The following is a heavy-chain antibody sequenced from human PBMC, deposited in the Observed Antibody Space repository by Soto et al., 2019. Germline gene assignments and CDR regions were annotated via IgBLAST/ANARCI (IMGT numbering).Heavy chain of an antibody. V-gene: IGHV3-66*01. D-gene: IGHD6-13*01. J-gene: IGHJ6*03. Sequence: GGSLRLSCAASGFTVSSNYMSWVRQAPGKGLEWVSVIYSGGSTSYADSVKGRFTISRDNSKNTLYLQMNSLRAEDTAVYYCARAPSDIAAAGYYYYYYMDVWGKGTTVTVSS. CDR3: ARAPSDIAAAGYYYYYYMDV. CDR1: GFTVSSNY. CDR2: IYSGGST.